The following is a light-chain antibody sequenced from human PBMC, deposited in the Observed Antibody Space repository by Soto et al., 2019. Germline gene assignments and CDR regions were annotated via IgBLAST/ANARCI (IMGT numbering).Light chain of an antibody. CDR1: SSDIGNYDF. V-gene: IGLV2-14*01. CDR3: SSYTTTTSFFL. CDR2: EVS. Sequence: QSVLTQPASVSGSPGQSITISCTGTSSDIGNYDFVSWYQQVPGTAPKAMIYEVSSRPSGVSNRFSGSKSGNTASLTISGLQVEAEAYYSCSSYTTTTSFFLFGGGTK. J-gene: IGLJ2*01.